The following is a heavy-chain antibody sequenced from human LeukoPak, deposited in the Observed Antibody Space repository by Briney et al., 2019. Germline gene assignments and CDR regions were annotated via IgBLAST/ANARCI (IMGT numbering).Heavy chain of an antibody. D-gene: IGHD3-10*01. CDR2: ISGSGGST. CDR3: TTLGWFGELPY. CDR1: GFTFSSYA. V-gene: IGHV3-23*01. J-gene: IGHJ4*02. Sequence: GGSLRLSCAASGFTFSSYAMSWVRQAPGKGVEWVSAISGSGGSTYYADSVKGRFTISRDNSKNTLYLQMNSLRAEDTAVYYCTTLGWFGELPYWGQGTLVTVSS.